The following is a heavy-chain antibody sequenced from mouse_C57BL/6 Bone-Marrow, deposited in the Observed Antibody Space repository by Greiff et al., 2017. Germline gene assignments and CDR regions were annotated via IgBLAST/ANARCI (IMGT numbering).Heavy chain of an antibody. CDR1: GFTFTDYY. J-gene: IGHJ4*01. V-gene: IGHV7-3*01. CDR2: IRNKANGYTT. CDR3: ARYPFYDYDEGGAMDY. D-gene: IGHD2-4*01. Sequence: EVKLMESGGGLVQPGGSLSLSCAASGFTFTDYYMSWVRQPPGKALEWLGFIRNKANGYTTEYSASVKGRFTISRDNSQSILYLQMNALRAEDSATYYGARYPFYDYDEGGAMDYWGQGTSVTVSS.